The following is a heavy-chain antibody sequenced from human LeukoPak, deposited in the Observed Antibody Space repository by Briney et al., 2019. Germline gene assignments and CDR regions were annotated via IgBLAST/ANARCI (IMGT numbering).Heavy chain of an antibody. CDR3: ATTSSSTHYYCCYGMDV. CDR1: GGSISSYY. Sequence: SETLSLTCTVSGGSISSYYWSWIRQPPGKGLEWIGYIYYSGSTNYNPSLKSRVTISVDTSKNQFSLKLSSVTAADTAVYYCATTSSSTHYYCCYGMDVWGQGTTVTVSS. J-gene: IGHJ6*02. V-gene: IGHV4-59*01. D-gene: IGHD6-13*01. CDR2: IYYSGST.